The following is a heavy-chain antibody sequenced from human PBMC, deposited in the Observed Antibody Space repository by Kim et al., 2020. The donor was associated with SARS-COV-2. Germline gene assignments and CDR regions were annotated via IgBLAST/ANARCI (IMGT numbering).Heavy chain of an antibody. CDR3: ASQDSSSWYSAFDI. V-gene: IGHV3-11*06. Sequence: ADYWKGRFTISRDNAKNSLYLQMNSLRAADTAVYYCASQDSSSWYSAFDIWGQGTMVTVSS. D-gene: IGHD6-13*01. J-gene: IGHJ3*02.